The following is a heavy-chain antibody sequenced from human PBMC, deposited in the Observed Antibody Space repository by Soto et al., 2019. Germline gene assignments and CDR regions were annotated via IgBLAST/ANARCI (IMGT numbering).Heavy chain of an antibody. J-gene: IGHJ4*02. Sequence: QVQLVESGGGVVQPGRSLRLSCAASGFTFSSYGMHWVRQAPGKGLEGVAVISYDGSNKYYADSVKGRFTISRDNSKNTLYLQMNSLRAEDTAVYYCAKEQESYYDPNYFDYWGQGTLVTVSS. V-gene: IGHV3-30*18. CDR3: AKEQESYYDPNYFDY. CDR2: ISYDGSNK. D-gene: IGHD3-22*01. CDR1: GFTFSSYG.